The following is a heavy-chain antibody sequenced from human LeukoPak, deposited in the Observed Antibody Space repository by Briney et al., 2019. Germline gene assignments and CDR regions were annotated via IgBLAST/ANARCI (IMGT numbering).Heavy chain of an antibody. Sequence: PGGSLRLSCAASGFTFSSYGMHWVRQAPGKGLEWVAFIRYDGSNKYYADSVKGRFTISRDNSKNTLYLQMNSLRAEYTAVYYCARVANPSSTSWHYYYYYYYMDVWGKGTTVTVSS. CDR3: ARVANPSSTSWHYYYYYYYMDV. CDR2: IRYDGSNK. V-gene: IGHV3-30*02. CDR1: GFTFSSYG. J-gene: IGHJ6*03. D-gene: IGHD2-2*01.